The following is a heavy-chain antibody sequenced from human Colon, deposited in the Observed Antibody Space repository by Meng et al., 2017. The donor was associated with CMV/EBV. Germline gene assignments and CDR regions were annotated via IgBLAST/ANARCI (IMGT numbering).Heavy chain of an antibody. CDR1: GFSFTRYY. V-gene: IGHV1-46*01. Sequence: ASVKVSCKASGFSFTRYYMHWVRQAPGQGLEWMGLINPSGTSTLYAQKFEGRVSLTRDTSTSTDYMELSSLRYEDTAVYYCARDQGRGDNDAFDIWGQGTMVTVSS. CDR3: ARDQGRGDNDAFDI. D-gene: IGHD2-21*02. J-gene: IGHJ3*02. CDR2: INPSGTST.